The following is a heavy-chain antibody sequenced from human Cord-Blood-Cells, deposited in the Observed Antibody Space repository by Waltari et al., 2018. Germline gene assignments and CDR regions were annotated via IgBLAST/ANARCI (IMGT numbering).Heavy chain of an antibody. CDR1: GGSISSYY. CDR2: IYYSGST. V-gene: IGHV4-59*01. Sequence: QVQLQESGPGLVKPSETLSLTCTVSGGSISSYYWSWIRQPPGKGLEWIGYIYYSGSTTSNPSLKSRVTISVDTSKNQFSLKLSSVTAADTAVYYCARDTVGATDWGQGTLVTVSS. J-gene: IGHJ4*02. D-gene: IGHD1-26*01. CDR3: ARDTVGATD.